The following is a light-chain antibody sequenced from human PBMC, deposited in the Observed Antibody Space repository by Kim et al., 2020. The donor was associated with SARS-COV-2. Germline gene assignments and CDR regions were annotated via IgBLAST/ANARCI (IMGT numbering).Light chain of an antibody. V-gene: IGKV1-5*01. CDR3: QQYNLYPLT. CDR1: QTITRW. Sequence: ASVGDRVTITCRASQTITRWLAWYRQKLGKAPELLIYGASTLRSGVPSRFSGSGSGTEFTLTINGLQPDDFATYYCQQYNLYPLTFGGGSKVDIK. CDR2: GAS. J-gene: IGKJ4*01.